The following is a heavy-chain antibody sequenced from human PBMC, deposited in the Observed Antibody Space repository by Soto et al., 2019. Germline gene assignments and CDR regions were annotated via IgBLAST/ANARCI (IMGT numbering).Heavy chain of an antibody. D-gene: IGHD3-9*01. CDR3: ARSDDKDILTGCYN. Sequence: PVGSLRLSCAASGFSFNNYAMAWVRQAPGKALEWVSSIGHSGYSINYGDSVKGRFTISRDSSNNILFLEMTGLRAEDTAVYYCARSDDKDILTGCYNWGQGALVSVSS. CDR2: IGHSGYSI. CDR1: GFSFNNYA. V-gene: IGHV3-23*01. J-gene: IGHJ4*01.